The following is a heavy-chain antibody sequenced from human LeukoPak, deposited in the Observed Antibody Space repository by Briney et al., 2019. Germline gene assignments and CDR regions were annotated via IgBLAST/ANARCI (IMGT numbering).Heavy chain of an antibody. D-gene: IGHD3-22*01. V-gene: IGHV3-21*01. CDR2: ISSSGSYI. Sequence: PGGSLRLSCAASGFTFSSYSMNWVRQAPGKGLEWVSSISSSGSYIYYADSVKGRFTISRDNAKNSLYLQMNSLRAEDTAVYYCASGPGGYYDSSGSFDYWGQGTLVTVSS. J-gene: IGHJ4*02. CDR3: ASGPGGYYDSSGSFDY. CDR1: GFTFSSYS.